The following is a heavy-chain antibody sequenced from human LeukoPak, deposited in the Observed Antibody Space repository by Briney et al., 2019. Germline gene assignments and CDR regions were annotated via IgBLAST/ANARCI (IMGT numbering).Heavy chain of an antibody. D-gene: IGHD5-18*01. Sequence: GGSLRLSCAASGFSFSSSWIHWVRQAPGKGLVWVSRINSDGTSTSYADSVKGRFTISRDNAKNTLYLQMNSLRADDTAVYYCARGKYSYGPFDYWGQGTLVTVSS. CDR3: ARGKYSYGPFDY. CDR2: INSDGTST. V-gene: IGHV3-74*01. CDR1: GFSFSSSW. J-gene: IGHJ4*02.